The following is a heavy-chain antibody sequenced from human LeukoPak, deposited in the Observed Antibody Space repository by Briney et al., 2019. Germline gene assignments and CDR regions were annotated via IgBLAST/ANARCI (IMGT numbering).Heavy chain of an antibody. CDR3: ARGTGSTTLPFDY. V-gene: IGHV4-61*02. J-gene: IGHJ4*02. D-gene: IGHD3-10*01. CDR2: IYTSGST. Sequence: SETLSLTCTVSGGSISSGSYYWSWIRQPAGKGLEWIGRIYTSGSTNYNPSLKSRVTISVDTSKNQFSLKLSSVTAADTAVYYCARGTGSTTLPFDYWGQGTLVTVSS. CDR1: GGSISSGSYY.